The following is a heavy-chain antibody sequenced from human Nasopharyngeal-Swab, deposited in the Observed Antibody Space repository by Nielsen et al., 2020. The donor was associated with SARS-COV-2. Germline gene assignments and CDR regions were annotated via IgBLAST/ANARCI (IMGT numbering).Heavy chain of an antibody. CDR2: IDYSGST. J-gene: IGHJ4*02. CDR1: GDSISSGKDY. Sequence: LRLSCTVSGDSISSGKDYWNWIRQTPGRGLEWIGYIDYSGSTNHNPSLKSRVTISVDTSKNQFSLKVNSVTAADTAVYYCARLGRYYDTLSGYARHFDYWGQGILVTVSS. D-gene: IGHD3-9*01. CDR3: ARLGRYYDTLSGYARHFDY. V-gene: IGHV4-30-4*01.